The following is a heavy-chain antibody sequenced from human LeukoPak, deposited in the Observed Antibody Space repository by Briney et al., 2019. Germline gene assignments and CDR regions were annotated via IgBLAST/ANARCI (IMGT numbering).Heavy chain of an antibody. CDR2: ISSSNSHI. CDR1: GFTFSSYS. J-gene: IGHJ4*02. Sequence: KPGGSLRLSCAASGFTFSSYSMNWVRQAPGKGLEWVSSISSSNSHIYYADSVKGRFTISRDNAKNSLYLQMNSLRAEDTAVYYCARDPYSSSWYGGGNYFDYWGQGTLVTVSS. D-gene: IGHD6-13*01. V-gene: IGHV3-21*01. CDR3: ARDPYSSSWYGGGNYFDY.